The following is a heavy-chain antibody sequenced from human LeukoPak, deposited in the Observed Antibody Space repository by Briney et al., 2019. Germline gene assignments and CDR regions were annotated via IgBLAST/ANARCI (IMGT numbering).Heavy chain of an antibody. V-gene: IGHV1-18*01. CDR2: ISAYNGDS. J-gene: IGHJ1*01. D-gene: IGHD1-26*01. Sequence: GASVKVSCKASGYTFTRSGISWVRQAPGQGLEWMVWISAYNGDSRYAQNLQGRLTMTTDTSTSTAYMELRSLRSDDTAIYYCTRDPPSGSYYFEQWGQGTLVTVSS. CDR1: GYTFTRSG. CDR3: TRDPPSGSYYFEQ.